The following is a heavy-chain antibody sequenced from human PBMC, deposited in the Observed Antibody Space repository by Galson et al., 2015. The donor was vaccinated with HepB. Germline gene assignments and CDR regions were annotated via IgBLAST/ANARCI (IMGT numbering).Heavy chain of an antibody. CDR3: ARVYVRGRGPPQYSSSEDLFDY. J-gene: IGHJ4*02. V-gene: IGHV1-3*01. CDR1: GYTFTSYA. Sequence: SVKVSCKASGYTFTSYAMHWVRQAPGQRLEWMGWINAGNGNTKYSQKFQGRVTITRDTSASTAYMELSSLRSEDTAVYYCARVYVRGRGPPQYSSSEDLFDYWGQGTLVTVSS. CDR2: INAGNGNT. D-gene: IGHD6-13*01.